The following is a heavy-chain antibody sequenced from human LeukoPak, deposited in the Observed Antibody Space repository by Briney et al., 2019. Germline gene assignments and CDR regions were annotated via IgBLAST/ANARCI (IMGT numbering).Heavy chain of an antibody. D-gene: IGHD5-12*01. CDR1: GFTFSSYA. Sequence: PGGSLRLSCAASGFTFSSYAMSWVRQAPGKGLEWVSAISGSGGSTYYADSVKGRFTISRDNSKNTLYLQMNSLRAEDTAVYYCARDVRLRYYFDYWGQGTLVTVSS. V-gene: IGHV3-23*01. J-gene: IGHJ4*02. CDR2: ISGSGGST. CDR3: ARDVRLRYYFDY.